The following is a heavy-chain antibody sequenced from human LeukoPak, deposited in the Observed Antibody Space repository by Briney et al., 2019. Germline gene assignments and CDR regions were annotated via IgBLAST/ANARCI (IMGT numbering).Heavy chain of an antibody. Sequence: GGSLRLSCAASGFTFSSFAMFWVRQAPGKGLEWVAVISYDGNNKYYADSVKGRFTISRDNSKSTLYVQMNSLRAEDTAVYYCAKEVTAAGGNFEYWGQGTLVTVSS. J-gene: IGHJ4*02. CDR3: AKEVTAAGGNFEY. D-gene: IGHD6-13*01. V-gene: IGHV3-30*18. CDR2: ISYDGNNK. CDR1: GFTFSSFA.